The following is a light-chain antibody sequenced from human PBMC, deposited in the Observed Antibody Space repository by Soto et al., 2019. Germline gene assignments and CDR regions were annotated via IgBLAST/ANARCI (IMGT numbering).Light chain of an antibody. J-gene: IGKJ1*01. CDR1: QSVSSSY. Sequence: EIVLTQSPGTLSLSPGERATLSCRASQSVSSSYLAWYQQKPGQAPRLLISGASSRATGIPDRFSGSGSGTDFTLTISRPEPEDFAVYYCQQYGSSLTWTFGQGTKVEIK. CDR2: GAS. CDR3: QQYGSSLTWT. V-gene: IGKV3-20*01.